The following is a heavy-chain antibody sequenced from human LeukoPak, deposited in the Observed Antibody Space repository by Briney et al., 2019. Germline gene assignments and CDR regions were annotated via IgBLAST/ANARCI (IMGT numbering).Heavy chain of an antibody. Sequence: PGGSLRLSCAASGFTVSSNYMSWVRQAPGKGLEWVSVIYSGDSTYYADSVKGRFTISRDNSKNTLYLQMNSLRAEDTAVYYCARGANYYDSSGYYYPTHFDYWGQGTLVTVSS. J-gene: IGHJ4*02. CDR1: GFTVSSNY. V-gene: IGHV3-66*01. D-gene: IGHD3-22*01. CDR3: ARGANYYDSSGYYYPTHFDY. CDR2: IYSGDST.